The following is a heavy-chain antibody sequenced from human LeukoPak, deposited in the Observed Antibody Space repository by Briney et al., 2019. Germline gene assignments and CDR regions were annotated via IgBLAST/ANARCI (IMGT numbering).Heavy chain of an antibody. CDR2: ISAYNGNT. CDR3: ARNGRVRRVVKDLFEY. CDR1: GYTFTSYG. D-gene: IGHD3-10*01. Sequence: ASVKVSCKASGYTFTSYGISWVRQAPGQGLEWMGRISAYNGNTNYAQKLQGRVTMTTATSTSTAYMELRSLRTDDTAMYYCARNGRVRRVVKDLFEYWGQGTLVAVSS. J-gene: IGHJ4*02. V-gene: IGHV1-18*01.